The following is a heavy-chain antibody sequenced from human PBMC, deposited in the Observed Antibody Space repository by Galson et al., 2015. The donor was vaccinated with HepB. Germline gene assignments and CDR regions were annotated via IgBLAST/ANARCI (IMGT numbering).Heavy chain of an antibody. CDR3: ARDPHYEILTGYNGGMDV. D-gene: IGHD3-9*01. V-gene: IGHV1-69*04. CDR1: GGTFSSYT. Sequence: SVKVSCKASGGTFSSYTFSWVRQAPGQGPEWMGRIIPILGLANYAQKFQGRVTITADKSTSTAYMELSSLRSEDTAAYYCARDPHYEILTGYNGGMDVWGQGTTVTVSS. J-gene: IGHJ6*02. CDR2: IIPILGLA.